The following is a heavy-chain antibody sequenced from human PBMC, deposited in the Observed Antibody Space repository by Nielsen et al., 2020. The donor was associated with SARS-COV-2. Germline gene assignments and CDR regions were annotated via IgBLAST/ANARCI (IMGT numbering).Heavy chain of an antibody. V-gene: IGHV1-69*04. Sequence: SVKVSCKASGGTFSSYAISWVRQAPGQGLEWMGRIIPILGIANYAQKFQGRVTITADKSTSTAYMELSSLRSEDTAVYYCARGPYGGNAGPDYYGMDVWGQGTTVTVSS. CDR1: GGTFSSYA. CDR2: IIPILGIA. D-gene: IGHD4-23*01. CDR3: ARGPYGGNAGPDYYGMDV. J-gene: IGHJ6*02.